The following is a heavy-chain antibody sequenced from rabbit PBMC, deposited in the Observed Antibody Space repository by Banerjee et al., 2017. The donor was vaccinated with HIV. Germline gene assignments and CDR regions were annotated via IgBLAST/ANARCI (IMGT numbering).Heavy chain of an antibody. Sequence: QEQLVESGGGLVTLGGSLKLSCKASGIDFSSYGISWVRQAPGKGLEWIAYIYPDYGSTDYASWVNGRFTISLDNAQNTVFLQMTSLTAADTATYFCARKYASSSGYYDLWGQGTLVTVS. V-gene: IGHV1S47*01. D-gene: IGHD1-1*01. CDR2: IYPDYGST. J-gene: IGHJ6*01. CDR3: ARKYASSSGYYDL. CDR1: GIDFSSYG.